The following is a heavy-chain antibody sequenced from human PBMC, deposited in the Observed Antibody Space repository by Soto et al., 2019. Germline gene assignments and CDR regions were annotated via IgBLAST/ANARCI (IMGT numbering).Heavy chain of an antibody. D-gene: IGHD2-2*01. Sequence: QVQLVQSGAEVKKPGSSVKVSCKASGGTFSSYAISWVRQAPGQGLEWMGGIIPIFGTANHAQKFQGRVTXTXEXSSXTAYMELSSLRSEDTAVYYCARHVPAAGYYYGMDVWGQGTTVTVSS. CDR1: GGTFSSYA. CDR3: ARHVPAAGYYYGMDV. CDR2: IIPIFGTA. V-gene: IGHV1-69*05. J-gene: IGHJ6*02.